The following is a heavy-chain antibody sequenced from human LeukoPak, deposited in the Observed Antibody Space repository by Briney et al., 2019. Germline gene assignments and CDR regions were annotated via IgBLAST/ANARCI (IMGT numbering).Heavy chain of an antibody. J-gene: IGHJ4*02. CDR3: ARLVGYGSGSYYSSRIRNYFDY. D-gene: IGHD3-10*01. Sequence: XAXNGNTNYAQKLQGRVTMTTDTSTSTAYMELRSLRSDDTAVYYCARLVGYGSGSYYSSRIRNYFDYWGQGTLVTVSS. V-gene: IGHV1-18*01. CDR2: XAXNGNT.